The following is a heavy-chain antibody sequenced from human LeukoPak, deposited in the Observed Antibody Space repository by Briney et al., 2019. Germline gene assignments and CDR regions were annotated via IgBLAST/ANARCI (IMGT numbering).Heavy chain of an antibody. V-gene: IGHV1-2*06. Sequence: GASVKVSCKASGYTFTGYYMHWVRQAPGQGLEWMGRINPNSGGTNYAQKFQGRATMTRDTSISTAYMELSRLRSDDTAVYYCARDRPRCSGCSCYLWDYWGQGTLVTVSS. CDR2: INPNSGGT. D-gene: IGHD2-15*01. J-gene: IGHJ4*02. CDR1: GYTFTGYY. CDR3: ARDRPRCSGCSCYLWDY.